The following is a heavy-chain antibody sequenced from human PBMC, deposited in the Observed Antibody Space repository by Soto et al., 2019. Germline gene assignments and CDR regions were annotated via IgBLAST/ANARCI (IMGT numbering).Heavy chain of an antibody. V-gene: IGHV3-15*01. CDR1: GFTFSNAW. CDR2: IKSKTDGGTT. D-gene: IGHD2-2*01. J-gene: IGHJ4*02. Sequence: EVQLVESGGGLVKPGGSLRLSCAASGFTFSNAWMSWVRQAPGKGLEWVGRIKSKTDGGTTDYAAPVKGRFTISRDDSKNTLYLXMXSXXXXXXXXXYCTTRRPNIFDYWGQGTLVT. CDR3: TTRRPNIFDY.